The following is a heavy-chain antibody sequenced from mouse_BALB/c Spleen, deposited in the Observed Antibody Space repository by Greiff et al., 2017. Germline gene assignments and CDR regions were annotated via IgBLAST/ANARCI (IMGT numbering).Heavy chain of an antibody. J-gene: IGHJ4*01. CDR3: ARQNRYAAMDY. V-gene: IGHV5-6*01. Sequence: EVKLMESGGDLVKPGGSLKLSCAASGFTFSSYGMSWVRQTPDKRLEWVATISSGGSYTYYPDSVKGRFTISRDNAKNTLYLQMSSLKSEDTAMYYCARQNRYAAMDYWGQGTSVTVSS. D-gene: IGHD2-14*01. CDR1: GFTFSSYG. CDR2: ISSGGSYT.